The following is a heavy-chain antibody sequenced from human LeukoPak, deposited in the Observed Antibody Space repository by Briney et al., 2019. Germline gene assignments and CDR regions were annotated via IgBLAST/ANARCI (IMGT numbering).Heavy chain of an antibody. CDR2: ISPTGAST. J-gene: IGHJ5*02. Sequence: GGSLRLSCAASGFTVSSNYMSWVRQAPGKGLEWVSAISPTGASTYYIDSVKGRFTISRDNFKNTLYLQMSSLRAEDTAVYYCAKDRSRYTTDWSNYLDPWGQGTLVTVSS. CDR1: GFTVSSNY. D-gene: IGHD3-9*01. V-gene: IGHV3-23*01. CDR3: AKDRSRYTTDWSNYLDP.